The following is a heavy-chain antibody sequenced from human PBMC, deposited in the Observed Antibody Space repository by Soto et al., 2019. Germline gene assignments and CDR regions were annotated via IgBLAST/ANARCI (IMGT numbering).Heavy chain of an antibody. V-gene: IGHV1-8*01. CDR2: MNPNSGNT. Sequence: GASVKVSCKASGYTFTSYDINWVRQATGQGLEWMGWMNPNSGNTGYAQKFQGRVTMTRNTSISTAYMELSSLRSEDTAAYYCARGHSHYYDSSGYSGMDVWGQGTTVTVSS. J-gene: IGHJ6*02. D-gene: IGHD3-22*01. CDR1: GYTFTSYD. CDR3: ARGHSHYYDSSGYSGMDV.